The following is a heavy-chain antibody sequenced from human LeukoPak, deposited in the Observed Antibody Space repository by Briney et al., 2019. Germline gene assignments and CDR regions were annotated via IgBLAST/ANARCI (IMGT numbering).Heavy chain of an antibody. D-gene: IGHD5-18*01. CDR3: ATVLYSYGAIRPVMYYFDY. V-gene: IGHV1-69*05. Sequence: AASVKVSCKASGYTFTSYAISWVRQAPGQGLEWMGGIIPIFGTANYAQKFQGRVTIATDESTSTAYMELSSLRSEDTAVYYCATVLYSYGAIRPVMYYFDYWGQGTLVTVSS. J-gene: IGHJ4*02. CDR1: GYTFTSYA. CDR2: IIPIFGTA.